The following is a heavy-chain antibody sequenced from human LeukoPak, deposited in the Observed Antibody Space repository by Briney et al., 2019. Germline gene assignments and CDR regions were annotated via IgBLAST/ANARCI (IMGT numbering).Heavy chain of an antibody. CDR3: ARGLTVYYYMDV. D-gene: IGHD4-17*01. CDR1: GGSISSSSYY. Sequence: SSETLSLTCTVSGGSISSSSYYWGWIRQPPGKGLEWIGSIYYSGSTYYNPSLKSRVTISVDTSKNQFSLKLSSVTAADTAVYYCARGLTVYYYMDVWGKGTTVTVSS. J-gene: IGHJ6*03. V-gene: IGHV4-39*07. CDR2: IYYSGST.